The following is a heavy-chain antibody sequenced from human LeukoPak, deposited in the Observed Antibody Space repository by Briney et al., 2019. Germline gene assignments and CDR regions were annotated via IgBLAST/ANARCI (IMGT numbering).Heavy chain of an antibody. CDR1: GFTFDDYG. CDR2: INWNGGST. Sequence: GAGGSLRLSCAASGFTFDDYGMSWVSHAPGKGLEWVSGINWNGGSTAYADSVKGRLTISRDNAKNSLYLQMNSLRAEDTALYYCASKRGTTVPTGSCDYWGQGTLVTVSS. CDR3: ASKRGTTVPTGSCDY. D-gene: IGHD4-17*01. J-gene: IGHJ4*02. V-gene: IGHV3-20*04.